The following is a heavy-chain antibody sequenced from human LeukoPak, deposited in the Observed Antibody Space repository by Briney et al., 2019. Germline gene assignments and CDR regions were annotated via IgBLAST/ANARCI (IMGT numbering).Heavy chain of an antibody. J-gene: IGHJ4*02. D-gene: IGHD3-16*02. CDR3: ARALLWGSYRSLDY. CDR2: INAGNGNT. V-gene: IGHV1-3*01. Sequence: ASVTVSCKASGYTFTSYAMHWVRQAPGQRLEWMGWINAGNGNTKYSQKFQGRVTITRGTSASTAYMELSSLRSEDTAVYYCARALLWGSYRSLDYWGQGTLVTVSS. CDR1: GYTFTSYA.